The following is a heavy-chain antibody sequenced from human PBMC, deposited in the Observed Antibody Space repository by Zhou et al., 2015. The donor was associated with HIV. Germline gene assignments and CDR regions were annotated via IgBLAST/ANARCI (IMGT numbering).Heavy chain of an antibody. CDR1: GYTFSSYG. J-gene: IGHJ3*02. CDR3: AKGGDSSVAFDI. D-gene: IGHD3-22*01. V-gene: IGHV3-30*18. Sequence: QAQLMESGGGVVQPGRSLRLSCEASGYTFSSYGMYWVRQAPGKGLEWVAVISDDGRNKFFADSVKGRFNIFRDNSKNTVYLQMNSLRAEDTAMYYCAKGGDSSVAFDIWAKGQWSPSLQ. CDR2: ISDDGRNK.